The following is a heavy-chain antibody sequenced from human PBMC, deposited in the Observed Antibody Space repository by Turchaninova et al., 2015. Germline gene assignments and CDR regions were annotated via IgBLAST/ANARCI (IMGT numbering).Heavy chain of an antibody. J-gene: IGHJ4*02. Sequence: QVQLQESGPGLVKPSEPLSLICGVAGHATSSDYYGARTRPPPGKGLEWIGSVDHIGRRYYSPSLKSRLTMSVDTSANRISLKLSSVTAADTAVYYCARQPGDGRWYYDYWGRGTLVTVSS. CDR1: GHATSSDYY. CDR3: ARQPGDGRWYYDY. D-gene: IGHD7-27*01. CDR2: VDHIGRR. V-gene: IGHV4-38-2*01.